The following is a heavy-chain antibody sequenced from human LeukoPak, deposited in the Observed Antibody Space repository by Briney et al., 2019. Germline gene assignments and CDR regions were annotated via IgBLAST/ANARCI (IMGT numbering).Heavy chain of an antibody. CDR1: GGSFSGYY. D-gene: IGHD2-2*02. V-gene: IGHV4-34*01. J-gene: IGHJ6*02. Sequence: SETLSLTCAVYGGSFSGYYWSWIRQPPGKGLEWIGEINHSGSTNYNPSLKSRVTISVDTSKNQFSLKLSSVTAAGTAVYYCARGGGEGCSSTSCYKPYYYYYGMDVWGQGTTVTVSS. CDR3: ARGGGEGCSSTSCYKPYYYYYGMDV. CDR2: INHSGST.